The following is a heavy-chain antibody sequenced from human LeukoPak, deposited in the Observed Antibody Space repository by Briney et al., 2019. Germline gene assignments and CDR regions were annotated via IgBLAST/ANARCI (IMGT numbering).Heavy chain of an antibody. V-gene: IGHV1-69*13. CDR1: GGTFSSYA. Sequence: SVKASCKASGGTFSSYAISWVRQAPGQGLEWMGGIIPIFGTANYAQKFQGRVTITADESTSTAYMELSSLRSEDTAVYYCARGPSERYCSSTSCYAGLDYWGQGTLVTVSS. D-gene: IGHD2-2*01. CDR2: IIPIFGTA. CDR3: ARGPSERYCSSTSCYAGLDY. J-gene: IGHJ4*02.